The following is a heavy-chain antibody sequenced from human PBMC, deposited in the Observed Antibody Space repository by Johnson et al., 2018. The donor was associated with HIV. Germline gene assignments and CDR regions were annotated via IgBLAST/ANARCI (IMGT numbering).Heavy chain of an antibody. CDR1: GFTFDDYA. D-gene: IGHD2-21*01. J-gene: IGHJ3*02. V-gene: IGHV3-9*01. CDR2: ISWNSGSI. CDR3: ARGGPFHAFDI. Sequence: VQLVESGGGVVQPGRSLRLSCAASGFTFDDYAMHWVRQAPGKGLEWVSGISWNSGSIGYADSVRGRFTISRDNAKNTLFLQMNSLRAEDTAMYFCARGGPFHAFDIWGHGTTVTVSS.